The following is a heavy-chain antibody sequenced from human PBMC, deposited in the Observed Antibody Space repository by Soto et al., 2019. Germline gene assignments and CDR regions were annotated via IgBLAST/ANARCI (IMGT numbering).Heavy chain of an antibody. CDR3: ASYYYDSSGYWSQPGNYFDY. D-gene: IGHD3-22*01. CDR2: IYYSGST. J-gene: IGHJ4*02. V-gene: IGHV4-31*03. Sequence: SETLSLTCTVSGGSISSGGYYWSWIRQHPGKGLEWIGYIYYSGSTYYNPSLKSRVTISVDTSKNQFSLKLSSVTAADTAVYYCASYYYDSSGYWSQPGNYFDYWGQGTLVTVSS. CDR1: GGSISSGGYY.